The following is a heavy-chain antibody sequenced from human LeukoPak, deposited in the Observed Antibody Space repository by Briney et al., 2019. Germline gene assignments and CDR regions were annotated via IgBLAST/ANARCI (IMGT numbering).Heavy chain of an antibody. CDR2: IHYGGTNK. CDR1: GFTFSNYG. V-gene: IGHV3-30*02. D-gene: IGHD3-10*01. Sequence: GGSQRLSCTGSGFTFSNYGMQWVRQAPGKGLEWVAFIHYGGTNKYYAESVKGRFTISRDDFKNTVFLQMDSLRTEDTAVYFCARAYFGDLFGWFDPWGQGTLVTVSS. J-gene: IGHJ5*02. CDR3: ARAYFGDLFGWFDP.